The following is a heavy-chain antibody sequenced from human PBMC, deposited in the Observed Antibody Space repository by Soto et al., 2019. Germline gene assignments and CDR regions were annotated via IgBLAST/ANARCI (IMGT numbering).Heavy chain of an antibody. CDR2: MNPNSGNT. CDR3: ARISGRHSRFDP. Sequence: ASVKVSCKASGYTFTSYDINWVRQATGQGLEWMGWMNPNSGNTGYAQKFQGRVTMTTDTSISTAYMELRSLRSDDTAVYYCARISGRHSRFDPWGQGTLVTVST. J-gene: IGHJ5*02. CDR1: GYTFTSYD. V-gene: IGHV1-8*01. D-gene: IGHD1-26*01.